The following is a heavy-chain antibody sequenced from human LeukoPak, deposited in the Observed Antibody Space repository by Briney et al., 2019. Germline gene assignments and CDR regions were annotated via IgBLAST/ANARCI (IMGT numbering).Heavy chain of an antibody. J-gene: IGHJ3*02. Sequence: GGSLRLSCAASGFTFSSYEMNWVRQAPGKGLEWVSYISSSGSTIYYADSVKGRFTISRDNAKNSLYLQMNSLRAEDTAVYYCARDGQDDAFDIWGQGTMVTVSS. CDR3: ARDGQDDAFDI. CDR1: GFTFSSYE. CDR2: ISSSGSTI. V-gene: IGHV3-48*03.